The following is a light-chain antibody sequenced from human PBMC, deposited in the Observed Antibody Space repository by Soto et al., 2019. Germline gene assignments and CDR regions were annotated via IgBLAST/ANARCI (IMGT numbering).Light chain of an antibody. CDR3: QTWGTGFQF. CDR2: LNNDGSH. V-gene: IGLV4-69*01. J-gene: IGLJ2*01. CDR1: SGHSSYA. Sequence: QSVLTQSPSASASLGASVKLTCTLSSGHSSYANAWHQKQPGKGPRYLMDLNNDGSHTKGDGIPDRVSGSSSGADRYLVISSLQSEDEADYYCQTWGTGFQFFGGGTKLTVL.